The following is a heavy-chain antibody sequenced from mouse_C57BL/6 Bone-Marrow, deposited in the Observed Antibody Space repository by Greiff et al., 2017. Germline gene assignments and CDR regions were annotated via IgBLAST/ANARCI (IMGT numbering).Heavy chain of an antibody. V-gene: IGHV14-4*01. CDR2: IDPENGDT. CDR1: GFNFKDDY. CDR3: TTDGYSPFAY. Sequence: VQLQQSGAELVRPGASVKLSCTASGFNFKDDYMHWVKQRPEQGLEWIGWIDPENGDTEYASNFQGKATITADTSSNTAYLQLSRLTSEDTAVYCCTTDGYSPFAYWGQGTLVTVSA. D-gene: IGHD2-3*01. J-gene: IGHJ3*01.